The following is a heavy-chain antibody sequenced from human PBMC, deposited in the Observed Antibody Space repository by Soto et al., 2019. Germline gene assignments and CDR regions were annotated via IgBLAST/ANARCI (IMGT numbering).Heavy chain of an antibody. CDR2: IIPIFGTA. D-gene: IGHD1-26*01. V-gene: IGHV1-69*13. CDR3: ARDAGGATTPHWFDP. Sequence: SVKVSCKASGGTFSSYAISWVRQAPGQGLEWMGGIIPIFGTANYAQKFQGRVTITAEESTSKAYMELSSLRSEDTAVYYCARDAGGATTPHWFDPWCQGNLVTV. CDR1: GGTFSSYA. J-gene: IGHJ5*02.